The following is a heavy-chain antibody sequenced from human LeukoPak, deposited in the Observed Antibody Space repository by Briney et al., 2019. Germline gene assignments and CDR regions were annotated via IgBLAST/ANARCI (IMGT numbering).Heavy chain of an antibody. V-gene: IGHV1-46*01. D-gene: IGHD1-26*01. CDR1: GYTFTSYY. CDR2: INPSGGST. CDR3: ARRELAGSTAYFDY. Sequence: ASVKVSCKASGYTFTSYYIHWVRQPPGQGLEWMGIINPSGGSTNYAQDFQGRVTMTRDTSTSTVYMELSSLRSEDTAVYYCARRELAGSTAYFDYWGQGTLVTVSS. J-gene: IGHJ4*02.